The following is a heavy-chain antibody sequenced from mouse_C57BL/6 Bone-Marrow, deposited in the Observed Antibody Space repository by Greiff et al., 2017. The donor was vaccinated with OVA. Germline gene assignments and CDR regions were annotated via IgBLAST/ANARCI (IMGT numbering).Heavy chain of an antibody. CDR1: GYAFSSSW. CDR3: ARGSSYDAMDY. V-gene: IGHV1-82*01. D-gene: IGHD1-1*01. J-gene: IGHJ4*01. Sequence: QVQLKESGPELVKPGASVKISCKASGYAFSSSWVNWVKQRPGKGLEWIGRIYPGDGDTNYNGKFKGKATLTADKSSSTAYMQLSSLTSEDSAVYFCARGSSYDAMDYWGQGTSVTVSS. CDR2: IYPGDGDT.